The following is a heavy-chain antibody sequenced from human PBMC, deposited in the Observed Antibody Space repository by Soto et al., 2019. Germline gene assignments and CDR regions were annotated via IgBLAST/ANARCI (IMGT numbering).Heavy chain of an antibody. V-gene: IGHV4-34*01. CDR2: IYYSGST. CDR3: ARHLSAPYYDFWSGSHYYYGMDV. J-gene: IGHJ6*02. D-gene: IGHD3-3*01. Sequence: SETLSLTCAVYGGSFSGYCWSWIRQPPGKGLEWIGEIYYSGSTYYNPSLKSRVTISVDTSKNQFSLKLSSVTAADTAVYYCARHLSAPYYDFWSGSHYYYGMDVWGQGTTVTVSS. CDR1: GGSFSGYC.